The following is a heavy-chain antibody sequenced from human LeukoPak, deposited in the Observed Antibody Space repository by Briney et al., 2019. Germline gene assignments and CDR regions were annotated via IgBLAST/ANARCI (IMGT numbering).Heavy chain of an antibody. CDR2: ISWNSGSI. CDR3: AKSGGFGELLYVDY. V-gene: IGHV3-9*01. Sequence: GRSLRLSYAASGFTFDDYAMHWVRQAPGKGLEWVSGISWNSGSIGYADSVKGRFTISRDNAKNSLYLQMNSLRAEDTALYYCAKSGGFGELLYVDYWGQGTLVTVSS. CDR1: GFTFDDYA. J-gene: IGHJ4*02. D-gene: IGHD3-10*01.